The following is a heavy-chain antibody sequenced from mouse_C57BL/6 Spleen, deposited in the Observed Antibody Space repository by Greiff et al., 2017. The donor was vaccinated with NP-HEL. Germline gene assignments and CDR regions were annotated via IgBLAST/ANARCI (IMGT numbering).Heavy chain of an antibody. Sequence: QVQLQQSGAELMKPGASVKLSCTATGYTFTGYWIEWVKQRPGHGLEWIGEIIPEMGSTNYNAKFKGKATFTADTSSNTAYMQLSSLTSEDSAVYYCARRGLYDGKDFDYWGQGTTVTVSS. CDR2: IIPEMGST. CDR1: GYTFTGYW. D-gene: IGHD2-14*01. CDR3: ARRGLYDGKDFDY. J-gene: IGHJ2*01. V-gene: IGHV1-9*01.